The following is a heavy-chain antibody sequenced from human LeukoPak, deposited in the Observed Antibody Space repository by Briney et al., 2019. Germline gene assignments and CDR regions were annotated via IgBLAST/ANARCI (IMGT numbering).Heavy chain of an antibody. D-gene: IGHD2/OR15-2a*01. Sequence: GGSLRLSCAASGFTFSNYDMHWVRQVPGKGLEWVSSIGTIGDTYYPGSVKGRFTISRENAKNSLYLQMNSLRAGGTAVYYCARGGAGNSVDDAYDIWGQGTMVTVSA. CDR2: IGTIGDT. CDR3: ARGGAGNSVDDAYDI. J-gene: IGHJ3*02. V-gene: IGHV3-13*01. CDR1: GFTFSNYD.